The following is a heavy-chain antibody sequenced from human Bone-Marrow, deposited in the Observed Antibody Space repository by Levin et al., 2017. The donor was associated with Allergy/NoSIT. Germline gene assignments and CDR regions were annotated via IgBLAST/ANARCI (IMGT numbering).Heavy chain of an antibody. CDR1: GLTFVNYW. Sequence: HPGGSLRLSCAASGLTFVNYWMHWVRQVPGEGLVWLCRVNSDGSDTVYADFVKGRLTISRDNARDTLYLQMSSLRAEDTAVYYCATGGNQYYDYWGQGTLVTVSS. CDR2: VNSDGSDT. CDR3: ATGGNQYYDY. D-gene: IGHD2/OR15-2a*01. J-gene: IGHJ4*02. V-gene: IGHV3-74*01.